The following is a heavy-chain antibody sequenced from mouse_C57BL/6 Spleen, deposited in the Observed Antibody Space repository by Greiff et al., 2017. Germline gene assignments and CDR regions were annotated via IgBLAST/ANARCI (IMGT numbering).Heavy chain of an antibody. Sequence: EVQLQQSGPELVKPGASVKMSCKASGYTFTDYNMHWVKQSHGKSLEWIGYINPNNGGTSYNQKFKGKATLTVNKSSSTAYMELRSLTSEDSAVYYCAKDYYGSSDWYCDVWGTGTTVTVSS. D-gene: IGHD1-1*01. CDR1: GYTFTDYN. CDR3: AKDYYGSSDWYCDV. CDR2: INPNNGGT. J-gene: IGHJ1*03. V-gene: IGHV1-22*01.